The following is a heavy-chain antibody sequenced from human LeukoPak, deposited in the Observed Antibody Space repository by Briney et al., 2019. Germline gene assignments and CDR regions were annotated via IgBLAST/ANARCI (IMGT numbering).Heavy chain of an antibody. CDR1: GGTFSSYA. V-gene: IGHV1-69*04. J-gene: IGHJ4*02. D-gene: IGHD6-13*01. CDR3: ARDHGSSWYSGYNPPFDY. Sequence: ASVKVTCKASGGTFSSYAISWVRLAPGQGLEWMGRIIPILGIANYAQKFQGRVTITADKSTSTAYMELSSLRSEDTAVYYCARDHGSSWYSGYNPPFDYWGQGTLVTVSS. CDR2: IIPILGIA.